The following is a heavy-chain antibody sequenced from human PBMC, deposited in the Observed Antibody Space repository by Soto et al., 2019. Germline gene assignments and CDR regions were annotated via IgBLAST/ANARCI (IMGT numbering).Heavy chain of an antibody. CDR3: AKDNGSGCDWLRVGDASDI. V-gene: IGHV3-30*18. Sequence: QVQLVESGGGVVQPGRSLRLSCAASGFTFSSYGMHWVRQAPGKGLEGGAGISYEGSNKDYADSVKGQLTISRDNSKNTLYLQMNSLRGEDTAVYYCAKDNGSGCDWLRVGDASDIWGQGTMVTVSS. D-gene: IGHD5-12*01. CDR2: ISYEGSNK. J-gene: IGHJ3*02. CDR1: GFTFSSYG.